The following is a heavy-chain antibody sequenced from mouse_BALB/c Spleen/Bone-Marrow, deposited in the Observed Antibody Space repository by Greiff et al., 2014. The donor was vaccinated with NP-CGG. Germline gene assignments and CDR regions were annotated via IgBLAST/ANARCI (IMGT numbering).Heavy chain of an antibody. CDR3: ARITTATGAMDY. V-gene: IGHV2-9*02. CDR2: IWADGST. J-gene: IGHJ4*01. Sequence: QVQLQQSEPGLVAPSQSLSITCTVSGFSLTNYGVHWVRQPPGKGLEWLGVIWADGSTNYNSALMSRLSISKDNSKSQVFFKMNSLQTDDTAMYYCARITTATGAMDYWGQGTSVTVSS. CDR1: GFSLTNYG. D-gene: IGHD1-2*01.